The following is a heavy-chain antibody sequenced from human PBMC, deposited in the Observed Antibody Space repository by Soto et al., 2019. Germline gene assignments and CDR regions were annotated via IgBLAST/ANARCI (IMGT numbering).Heavy chain of an antibody. Sequence: ASVKVSCKASGYTFTGYYMHWVRQAPGQGLEWMGWINPNSGGTNYAQKFQGRVTMTRDTSISTAYMELSRLRSDDTAVYYCARDGAPTELYYYYGMDVWGQGTKVTVSS. D-gene: IGHD1-26*01. V-gene: IGHV1-2*02. CDR1: GYTFTGYY. CDR2: INPNSGGT. J-gene: IGHJ6*02. CDR3: ARDGAPTELYYYYGMDV.